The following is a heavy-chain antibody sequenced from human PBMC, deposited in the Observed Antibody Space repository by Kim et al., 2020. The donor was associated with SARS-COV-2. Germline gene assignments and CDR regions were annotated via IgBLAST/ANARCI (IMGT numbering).Heavy chain of an antibody. V-gene: IGHV3-30*18. CDR2: ISYDGSNK. CDR1: GFTFSSYG. CDR3: AKGMTSCSSTTCYYYYGLDV. Sequence: GGSLRLSCAASGFTFSSYGMHWVRQAPGKGLEWVAVISYDGSNKYYTDSVKGRFTISRDNSKNTLYLQMNSLRAEDTAVYYCAKGMTSCSSTTCYYYYGLDVWGQGTTVTVSS. J-gene: IGHJ6*02. D-gene: IGHD2-2*01.